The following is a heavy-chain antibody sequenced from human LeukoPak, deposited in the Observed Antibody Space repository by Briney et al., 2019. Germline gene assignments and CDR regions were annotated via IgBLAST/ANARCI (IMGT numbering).Heavy chain of an antibody. J-gene: IGHJ6*02. CDR3: AKDFEDYDFWSGYFLPDEYYYYGMDV. V-gene: IGHV3-23*01. CDR1: GFTFSNYA. CDR2: ISGSGGST. Sequence: PGGSLRLSCAASGFTFSNYAMSWVRQATGKGLEWVSAISGSGGSTYYADSVKGRFTISRDNSKNTLYLQMNSLRAEDTAVYYCAKDFEDYDFWSGYFLPDEYYYYGMDVWGQGTTVTVSS. D-gene: IGHD3-3*01.